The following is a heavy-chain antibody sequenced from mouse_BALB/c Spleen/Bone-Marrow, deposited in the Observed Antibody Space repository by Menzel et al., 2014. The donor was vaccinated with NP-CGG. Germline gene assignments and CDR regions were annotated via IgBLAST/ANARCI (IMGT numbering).Heavy chain of an antibody. J-gene: IGHJ1*01. CDR1: GYSFTAYN. CDR2: IDPYYGGT. CDR3: TRDDSPYWYFDV. V-gene: IGHV1-39*01. D-gene: IGHD2-4*01. Sequence: VQLKQSGPELEKPGASVKISCEASGYSFTAYNMNWVKQSNGKSLEWIGSIDPYYGGTSYSQKSKGKATLTVDKSSSTAYMQLKNLTSEDSAVYYCTRDDSPYWYFDVWGAGTTVTVSS.